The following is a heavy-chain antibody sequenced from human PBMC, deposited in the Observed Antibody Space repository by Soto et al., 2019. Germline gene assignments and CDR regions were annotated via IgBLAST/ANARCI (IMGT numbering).Heavy chain of an antibody. J-gene: IGHJ4*02. V-gene: IGHV2-5*02. CDR3: AHSKTWRFGY. Sequence: SGPTLVNPTQTLTLTCTFSGFSLSTSGMNVGWIRQPPGKALEWLGLIFWDDTKHYSPSLTSMLTITKDTSKNQVVLTLTNMDPMYTATYYCAHSKTWRFGYWGQGTLVTVSS. CDR1: GFSLSTSGMN. D-gene: IGHD3-3*01. CDR2: IFWDDTK.